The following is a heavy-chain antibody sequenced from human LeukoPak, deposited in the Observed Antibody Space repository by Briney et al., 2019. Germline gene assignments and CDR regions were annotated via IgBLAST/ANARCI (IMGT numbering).Heavy chain of an antibody. J-gene: IGHJ4*02. Sequence: GGSLRLSCAASGFTFADFAMHWVRQSPGKGLEWVSLITGDGGTTYYADSVKGRFTISRDNSKNSLYLQVNSLRTEDTALYYCAKEKAVAGFDYWGQGTLVTVSS. D-gene: IGHD6-19*01. CDR1: GFTFADFA. CDR2: ITGDGGTT. CDR3: AKEKAVAGFDY. V-gene: IGHV3-43*02.